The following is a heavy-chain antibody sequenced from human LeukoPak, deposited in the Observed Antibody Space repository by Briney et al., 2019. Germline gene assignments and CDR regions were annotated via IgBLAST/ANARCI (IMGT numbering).Heavy chain of an antibody. CDR2: ISYDGSNK. D-gene: IGHD1-1*01. J-gene: IGHJ4*02. V-gene: IGHV3-30-3*01. CDR1: GFTFSSYA. Sequence: GRSLRLSCAASGFTFSSYAMHWVRQAPGKGLEWVAVISYDGSNKYYADSVKGRFTISRDNSKNTLYLQMNSLRAEDTAVYYCAKAPPYKKYFDYWGQGTLVTVSS. CDR3: AKAPPYKKYFDY.